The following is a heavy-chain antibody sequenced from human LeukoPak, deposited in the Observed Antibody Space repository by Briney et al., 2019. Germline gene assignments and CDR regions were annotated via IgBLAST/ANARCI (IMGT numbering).Heavy chain of an antibody. V-gene: IGHV3-66*01. CDR2: IYSGGST. J-gene: IGHJ4*02. D-gene: IGHD6-19*01. Sequence: GSLRLSCAASGFTVSSNYMSWVRQAPGKGLEWVSVIYSGGSTYYADSVKGRFTISRDNSKNTLYLQMNSLRAEDTAVYYCARGLLPYSSGWVIFDYWGQGTLVTVSS. CDR3: ARGLLPYSSGWVIFDY. CDR1: GFTVSSNY.